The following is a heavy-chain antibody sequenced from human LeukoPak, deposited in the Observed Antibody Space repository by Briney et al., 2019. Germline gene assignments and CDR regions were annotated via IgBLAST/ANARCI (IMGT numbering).Heavy chain of an antibody. CDR1: GGSISSSSYY. D-gene: IGHD1-1*01. CDR3: AGGTRALFDY. CDR2: IYYSGST. V-gene: IGHV4-39*07. J-gene: IGHJ4*02. Sequence: PSETLSLTCTVSGGSISSSSYYWGWIRQPPGKGLEWIGSIYYSGSTYYNPSLKSRVTISVDTSKNQFSLKLSSVTAADTAVYYCAGGTRALFDYWGQGTLVTVSS.